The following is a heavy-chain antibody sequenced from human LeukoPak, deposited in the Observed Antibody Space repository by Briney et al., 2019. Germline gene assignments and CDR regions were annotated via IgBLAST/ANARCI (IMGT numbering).Heavy chain of an antibody. D-gene: IGHD2-8*02. J-gene: IGHJ4*02. CDR1: GGSFSGYY. CDR2: ISHSGST. Sequence: KPSETLSLTCAVYGGSFSGYYWSRIRQPPGKGLEWIGEISHSGSTNYNPSLKSRVTISVDTSKNQFSLKLSSVTASHTAGYYCARAWWGAKGPDYWSQGTLVTVSS. V-gene: IGHV4-34*01. CDR3: ARAWWGAKGPDY.